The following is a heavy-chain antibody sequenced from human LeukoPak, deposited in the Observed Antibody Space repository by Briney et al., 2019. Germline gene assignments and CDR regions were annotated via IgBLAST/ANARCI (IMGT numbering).Heavy chain of an antibody. CDR1: GFTFSNYA. Sequence: GGSLRLSCAASGFTFSNYAMNWDRQAPGKGLEWVSSIISSSSYIYYADSVKGRFTISRDNAKNSLYLQMSSLSGEDMAVYYCASGGASGGVFDIWGQGTMVTVSS. D-gene: IGHD3-16*01. CDR3: ASGGASGGVFDI. CDR2: IISSSSYI. V-gene: IGHV3-21*01. J-gene: IGHJ3*02.